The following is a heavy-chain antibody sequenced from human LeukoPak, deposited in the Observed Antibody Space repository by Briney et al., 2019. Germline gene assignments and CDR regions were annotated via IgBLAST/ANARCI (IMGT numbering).Heavy chain of an antibody. CDR1: GGTFSSYA. CDR2: IIPIVGIA. J-gene: IGHJ4*02. CDR3: ARDGEMATIYFDY. Sequence: SSEKLLCKASGGTFSSYALSWVRQAPGQGLEWMETIIPIVGIANYAQKFQGRVTITADKSTSTAYMELSSLRSEDTAVYYCARDGEMATIYFDYWGQGTLVTVSS. V-gene: IGHV1-69*04. D-gene: IGHD5-24*01.